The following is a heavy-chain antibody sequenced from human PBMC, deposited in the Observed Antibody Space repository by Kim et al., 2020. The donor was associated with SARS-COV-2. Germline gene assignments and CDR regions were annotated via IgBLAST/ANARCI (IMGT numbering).Heavy chain of an antibody. D-gene: IGHD3-10*01. J-gene: IGHJ4*02. CDR3: AKGIWFGVYYFDY. Sequence: YAGYVEGRFTISRDNSKDTLYLQVNSLRAEDTAAYFCAKGIWFGVYYFDYWGQGTLVTVSS. V-gene: IGHV3-23*01.